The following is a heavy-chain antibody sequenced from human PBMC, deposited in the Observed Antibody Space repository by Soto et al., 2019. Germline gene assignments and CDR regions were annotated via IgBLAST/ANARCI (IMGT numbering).Heavy chain of an antibody. CDR3: ARGVGATLRDAFDI. CDR1: GGTFSSYA. J-gene: IGHJ3*02. V-gene: IGHV1-69*13. Sequence: SVKVSCKASGGTFSSYAISWVRQAPGQGLEWMGGIIPIFGTANYAQKFQGRVTITADESTSTAYMELSSLRSEDTAVYYCARGVGATLRDAFDIWGQGTMVIVSS. D-gene: IGHD1-26*01. CDR2: IIPIFGTA.